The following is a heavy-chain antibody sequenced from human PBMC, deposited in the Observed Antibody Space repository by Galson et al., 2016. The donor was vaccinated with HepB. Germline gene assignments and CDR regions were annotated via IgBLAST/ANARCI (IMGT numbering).Heavy chain of an antibody. V-gene: IGHV3-30*04. Sequence: SLRLSCAASGFTFSRYAMHWVRQAPGKGLEWVAVISHDGNNKFYADSVKGRFTISRDNSKNTLFLQLNSLRAEDTAVYYCAKDPYAVVSRLEYFQHWGQGTLVTVSS. CDR3: AKDPYAVVSRLEYFQH. J-gene: IGHJ1*01. CDR2: ISHDGNNK. CDR1: GFTFSRYA. D-gene: IGHD2-2*01.